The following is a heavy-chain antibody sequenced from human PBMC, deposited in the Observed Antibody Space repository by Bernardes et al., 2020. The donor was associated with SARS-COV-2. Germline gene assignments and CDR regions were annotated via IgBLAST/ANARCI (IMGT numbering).Heavy chain of an antibody. CDR2: ISPKSGAS. CDR3: ARTFYYDRGGDSVFDQ. J-gene: IGHJ4*02. Sequence: ASVNVSFKASGYTFSDYYIHWLRQAPGQGFEWMGWISPKSGASNYAQKFQGRVTMTRDTAISTEYMQLSRLTSDDTAVYYCARTFYYDRGGDSVFDQWGQGTLVSVSS. D-gene: IGHD2-21*01. CDR1: GYTFSDYY. V-gene: IGHV1-2*02.